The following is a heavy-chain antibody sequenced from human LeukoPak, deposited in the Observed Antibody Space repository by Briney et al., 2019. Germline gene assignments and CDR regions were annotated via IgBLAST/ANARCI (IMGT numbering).Heavy chain of an antibody. CDR1: GFTFSGSA. V-gene: IGHV3-73*01. J-gene: IGHJ4*02. Sequence: GGSLRLSCAASGFTFSGSAMHWVRQASGKGLEWVGRIRSKANSYATAYAASVKGRFTISRDDSKNTACLQMNSLKTEDTAVYYCTCIVAAADYWGQGTLVTVSS. CDR3: TCIVAAADY. CDR2: IRSKANSYAT. D-gene: IGHD6-13*01.